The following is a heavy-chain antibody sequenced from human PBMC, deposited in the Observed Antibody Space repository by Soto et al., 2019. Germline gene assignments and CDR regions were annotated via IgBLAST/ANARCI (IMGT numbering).Heavy chain of an antibody. D-gene: IGHD1-1*01. CDR3: VRGDNWNDEASDY. J-gene: IGHJ4*02. CDR2: IWSDGNNR. CDR1: RFMFSNHG. V-gene: IGHV3-33*01. Sequence: RGSLRLSCAASRFMFSNHGMHWVRQAPGKGLEWVAVIWSDGNNRYYADSVKGRFTISRDNSKNTVYLQMNSLRAEDTAVYYCVRGDNWNDEASDYWGQGTLVTVSS.